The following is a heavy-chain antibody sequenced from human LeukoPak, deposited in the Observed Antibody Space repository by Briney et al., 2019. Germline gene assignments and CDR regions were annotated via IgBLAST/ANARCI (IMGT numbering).Heavy chain of an antibody. J-gene: IGHJ3*01. CDR3: AREGSGRTAYNDGLDV. CDR1: GFTFSSYS. D-gene: IGHD3-10*01. CDR2: IRSGGST. Sequence: GGSLRLSCAASGFTFSSYSMNWVRQAPGKGLEWVSVIRSGGSTVYADSVKGRFTISRDNSKNTLYLQLNSLRAEDTAVYYCAREGSGRTAYNDGLDVRGQGTMVTVSS. V-gene: IGHV3-53*01.